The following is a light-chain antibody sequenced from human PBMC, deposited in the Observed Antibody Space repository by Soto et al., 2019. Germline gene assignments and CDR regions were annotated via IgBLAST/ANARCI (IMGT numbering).Light chain of an antibody. CDR3: SSFAGNNNLV. V-gene: IGLV2-11*01. CDR2: EVS. J-gene: IGLJ2*01. CDR1: SNDVGGYDS. Sequence: QSALTQPRSVSGSPGQSVTISCTGTSNDVGGYDSVSWYQQHPGKAPKLMIYEVSQRPSGVPDRFSGSKSGDTASLTVSGLQAEDEADYYCSSFAGNNNLVFGGGTKLTVL.